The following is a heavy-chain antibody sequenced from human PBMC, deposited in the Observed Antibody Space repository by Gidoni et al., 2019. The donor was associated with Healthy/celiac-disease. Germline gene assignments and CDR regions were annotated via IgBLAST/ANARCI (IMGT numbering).Heavy chain of an antibody. Sequence: EVQLSPSGAEAKKPGASLKISCKVSGYSFTSYGIGWVRQVPGKGLEWMGIIYPGDSDTRYSPSFQGRVTISADKSISTAYLQWSSLKASDTAMYYCARSFFGYSSSWALGYWGQGTLVTVSS. J-gene: IGHJ4*02. V-gene: IGHV5-51*03. CDR3: ARSFFGYSSSWALGY. CDR2: IYPGDSDT. CDR1: GYSFTSYG. D-gene: IGHD6-13*01.